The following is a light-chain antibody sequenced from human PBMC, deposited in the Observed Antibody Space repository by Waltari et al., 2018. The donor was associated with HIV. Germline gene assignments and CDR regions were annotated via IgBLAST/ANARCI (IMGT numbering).Light chain of an antibody. CDR2: EVT. CDR1: SSDVGGYNL. V-gene: IGLV2-23*02. CDR3: CSYAGSSTLV. Sequence: QSALTQPASVSGSPGQSITISCTGTSSDVGGYNLVSWYQQHPGKAHKLIIYEVTKRPSGVSNRFAASKSGNTASLTISGLQAEDEAHYHCCSYAGSSTLVFGGGTNVIVL. J-gene: IGLJ3*02.